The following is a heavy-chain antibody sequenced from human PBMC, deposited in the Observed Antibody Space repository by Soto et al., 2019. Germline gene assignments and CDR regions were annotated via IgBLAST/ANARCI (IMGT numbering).Heavy chain of an antibody. CDR3: ASLAAVAGHNFDY. J-gene: IGHJ4*02. D-gene: IGHD6-19*01. CDR2: IIPIFGTA. Sequence: SVKVSCKASGGTFSSYAISWVREAPGQGLEWMGGIIPIFGTANYAQKFQGRVTITADESTSTAYMELSSLRSEDTAVYYCASLAAVAGHNFDYWGQGTLVTVSS. CDR1: GGTFSSYA. V-gene: IGHV1-69*13.